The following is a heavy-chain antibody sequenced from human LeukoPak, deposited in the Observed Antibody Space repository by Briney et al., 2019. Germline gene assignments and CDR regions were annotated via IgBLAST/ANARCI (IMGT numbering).Heavy chain of an antibody. Sequence: SETLSLTCTVSGYSISSGYYWGWIRQPPGKGLEWIGYISHSGSAYYNPSLKSRVTISVDRSKNQFSLKLSSVTAADTAVYYCARVREAYTNPFFDYWGQGTLVTVSS. V-gene: IGHV4-38-2*02. J-gene: IGHJ4*02. CDR2: ISHSGSA. CDR3: ARVREAYTNPFFDY. CDR1: GYSISSGYY. D-gene: IGHD4-11*01.